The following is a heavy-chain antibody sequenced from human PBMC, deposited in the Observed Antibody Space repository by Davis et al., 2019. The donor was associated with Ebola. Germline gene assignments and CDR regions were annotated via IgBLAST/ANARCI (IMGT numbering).Heavy chain of an antibody. V-gene: IGHV3-23*01. CDR2: ISATGGST. Sequence: GESLKISCAASGFTFSRYSMHWVRQAPGKGLEWVSVISATGGSTYYADSVKGRFTISRDNSKNTLYMEMNSLRAEDTALYYCAKSAGTPGWFGPWGQGTLVTVSS. CDR3: AKSAGTPGWFGP. CDR1: GFTFSRYS. D-gene: IGHD1-1*01. J-gene: IGHJ5*02.